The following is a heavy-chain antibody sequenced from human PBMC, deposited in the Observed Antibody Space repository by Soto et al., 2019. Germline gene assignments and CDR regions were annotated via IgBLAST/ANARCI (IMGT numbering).Heavy chain of an antibody. CDR3: ARGPPWVLYGMDV. D-gene: IGHD1-1*01. CDR1: GGSISSGGYS. V-gene: IGHV4-30-2*01. J-gene: IGHJ6*02. Sequence: SETLSLTCAVSGGSISSGGYSWSWIRQPPGKGLEWIGYIYHSGSTNYNPSLKSRVTISVDTSKNQFSLKLSSVTAADTAVYYCARGPPWVLYGMDVWGQGTTVTVSS. CDR2: IYHSGST.